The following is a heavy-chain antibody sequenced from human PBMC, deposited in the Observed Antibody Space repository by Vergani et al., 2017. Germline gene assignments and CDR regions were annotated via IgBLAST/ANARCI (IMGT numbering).Heavy chain of an antibody. CDR3: ARHRPITIFGVIKRSYYYYMDV. CDR1: GYSFTSYW. D-gene: IGHD3-3*01. CDR2: IYPGDSDT. V-gene: IGHV5-51*01. Sequence: EVQLVQSGAEVKTPGESLKISCKGSGYSFTSYWIGWVRQMPGKGLEWMGIIYPGDSDTRYSPSFQGQVTISADKSISPAYLQRSSLKASDTAMYYCARHRPITIFGVIKRSYYYYMDVWGKGTTVTVSS. J-gene: IGHJ6*03.